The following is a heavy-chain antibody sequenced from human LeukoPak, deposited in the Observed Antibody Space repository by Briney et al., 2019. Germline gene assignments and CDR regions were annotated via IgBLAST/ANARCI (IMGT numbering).Heavy chain of an antibody. CDR1: GLTFSNVW. D-gene: IGHD2-21*01. CDR3: ASFRDTDN. V-gene: IGHV3-74*01. CDR2: INTAGST. J-gene: IGHJ3*01. Sequence: GGSPRLSCEVSGLTFSNVWMHWVSQTPGQGLVWVCRINTAGSTVYADPVKGRFTISRDNAKNMVYLQMNSLRTEDTAVYYCASFRDTDNWGRGTMVTVSS.